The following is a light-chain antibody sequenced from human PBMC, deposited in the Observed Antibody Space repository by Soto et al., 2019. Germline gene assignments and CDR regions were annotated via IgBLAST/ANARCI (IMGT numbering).Light chain of an antibody. CDR3: GTWDSSLSAVV. J-gene: IGLJ2*01. V-gene: IGLV1-51*01. Sequence: QSVLTQPPSVSAAPGQKVTISCSGSSSNIGSDYVSWFQRLPGTAPKLLIYDNNKRPSVIPDRFSGSKSGTSATLGITGLQTGDEADYYCGTWDSSLSAVVFGGGTKLTVL. CDR2: DNN. CDR1: SSNIGSDY.